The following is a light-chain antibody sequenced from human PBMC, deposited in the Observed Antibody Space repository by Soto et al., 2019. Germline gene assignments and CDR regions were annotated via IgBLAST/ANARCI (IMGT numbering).Light chain of an antibody. CDR1: QSVSSTY. J-gene: IGKJ2*01. Sequence: EIVLTQSPGTLSLSPGERATLSCRASQSVSSTYLAWYQQKPGQAPRLLIYGASSRATGIPDRFSGSGSGTDFTLTISRLEPEDFAGYYCQRYDISPFPFGQGTKLVIK. V-gene: IGKV3-20*01. CDR3: QRYDISPFP. CDR2: GAS.